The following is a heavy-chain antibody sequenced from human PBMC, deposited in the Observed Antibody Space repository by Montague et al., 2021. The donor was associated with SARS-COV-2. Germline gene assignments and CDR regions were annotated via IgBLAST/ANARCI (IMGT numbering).Heavy chain of an antibody. D-gene: IGHD2/OR15-2a*01. CDR2: FDHSGNT. Sequence: SETLSLTCTVSGGSTSAHYWSWIRQPPGKGLEWIGNFDHSGNTNYNPSLKSRATISIDTSKNQFSLRLSSVTAADTAVYYCAREFGIELRQTNWYFGLWGRGTLVTVSS. J-gene: IGHJ2*01. V-gene: IGHV4-59*11. CDR1: GGSTSAHY. CDR3: AREFGIELRQTNWYFGL.